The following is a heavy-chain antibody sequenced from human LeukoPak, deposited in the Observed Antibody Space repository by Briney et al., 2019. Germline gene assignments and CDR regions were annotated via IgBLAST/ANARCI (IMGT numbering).Heavy chain of an antibody. V-gene: IGHV4-4*07. Sequence: PSETLSLTCTVSGGSISSYYWSWIRQPAGKGLEWIGRIYTSGSTNYNPSLKCRVTMSVDTSKNQFSLKLSSVTAADTAVYYCASHTPGRTRLWFGEFDAFDIWGQGTMVTVSS. CDR3: ASHTPGRTRLWFGEFDAFDI. CDR1: GGSISSYY. J-gene: IGHJ3*02. CDR2: IYTSGST. D-gene: IGHD3-10*01.